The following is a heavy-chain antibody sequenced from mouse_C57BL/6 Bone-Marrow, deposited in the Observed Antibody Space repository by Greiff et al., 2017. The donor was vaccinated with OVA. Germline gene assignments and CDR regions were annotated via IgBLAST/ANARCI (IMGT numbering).Heavy chain of an antibody. CDR2: IDPENGDT. CDR3: TSYGSSYYYFDY. D-gene: IGHD1-1*01. V-gene: IGHV14-4*01. CDR1: GFNIKDDY. Sequence: EVKLVESGAELVRPGASVKLSCTASGFNIKDDYMHWVKQRPEQGLEWIGWIDPENGDTEYASKFQGKATITADTSSNTAYLQLSSLPSEDTAVYYCTSYGSSYYYFDYWGQGTTLTVSS. J-gene: IGHJ2*01.